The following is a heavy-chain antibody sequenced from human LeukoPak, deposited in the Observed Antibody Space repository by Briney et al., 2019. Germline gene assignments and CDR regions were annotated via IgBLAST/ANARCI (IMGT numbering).Heavy chain of an antibody. CDR1: GGSFSGYY. J-gene: IGHJ4*02. V-gene: IGHV4-34*01. Sequence: PSETLSLTCAVYGGSFSGYYWSWIRHPPGKGLECIGEINHSGSTNYNPSLKSRVTISVDTSKNQFSLKLSSVTAADTAVYYCARGAVVVPAAKGFDYWGQGTLVTVSS. D-gene: IGHD2-2*01. CDR3: ARGAVVVPAAKGFDY. CDR2: INHSGST.